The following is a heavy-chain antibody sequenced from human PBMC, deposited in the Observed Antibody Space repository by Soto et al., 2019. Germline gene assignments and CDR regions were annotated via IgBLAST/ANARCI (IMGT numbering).Heavy chain of an antibody. D-gene: IGHD3-3*01. CDR1: GGAFSGDA. CDR2: LIPIFGTA. J-gene: IGHJ4*02. Sequence: GSSVKVSRKGAGGAFSGDAISWVRQATGQGLEWMGGLIPIFGTANYAQKFQGRVTITADKSTSTAYMELSSLRSEDTAVYYCARGYYDFWSGPRVWGQGTLVTVSS. CDR3: ARGYYDFWSGPRV. V-gene: IGHV1-69*06.